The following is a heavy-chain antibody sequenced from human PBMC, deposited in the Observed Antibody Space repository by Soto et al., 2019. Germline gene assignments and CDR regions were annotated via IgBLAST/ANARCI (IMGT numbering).Heavy chain of an antibody. J-gene: IGHJ3*01. Sequence: QITLKESGPSLVKPTQTLTLTCTVSGFSLTTHEVGVGWLRQPPGNALEWLAFISWNDERRYSPSLKSRLTNTQDTSKNQVVLTMTNVHPADTGTYFCAHRPPKYSTAWLAFNFWGQGTRVAVSS. CDR3: AHRPPKYSTAWLAFNF. V-gene: IGHV2-5*01. CDR1: GFSLTTHEVG. CDR2: ISWNDER. D-gene: IGHD5-18*01.